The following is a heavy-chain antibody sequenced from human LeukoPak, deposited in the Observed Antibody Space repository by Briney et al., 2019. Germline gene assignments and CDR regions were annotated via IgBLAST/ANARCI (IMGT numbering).Heavy chain of an antibody. J-gene: IGHJ6*03. D-gene: IGHD3-3*01. CDR2: IIPIFGTA. V-gene: IGHV1-69*06. CDR3: ARVGGIYYYYYMDV. CDR1: GCTFSSYA. Sequence: GGSLRLSCAASGCTFSSYAISWARQAPGQGLEWMGGIIPIFGTANYAQKFQGRVTITADKSTSTAYMELSSLRSEDTAVYYCARVGGIYYYYYMDVWGKGTTVTVSS.